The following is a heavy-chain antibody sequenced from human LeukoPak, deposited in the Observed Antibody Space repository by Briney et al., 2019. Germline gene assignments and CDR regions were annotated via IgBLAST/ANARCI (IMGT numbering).Heavy chain of an antibody. D-gene: IGHD6-19*01. CDR1: GFTFSSYA. CDR2: ISYDGSNK. V-gene: IGHV3-30-3*01. J-gene: IGHJ4*02. CDR3: ARENPGAGFYY. Sequence: GRSLRLSCAASGFTFSSYAMHWVRQAPGKGLEWVAVISYDGSNKYYADSVKGRFTISRDNSKNTLYLQMNSLRAEDTAVYYCARENPGAGFYYWGQGTLVTVSS.